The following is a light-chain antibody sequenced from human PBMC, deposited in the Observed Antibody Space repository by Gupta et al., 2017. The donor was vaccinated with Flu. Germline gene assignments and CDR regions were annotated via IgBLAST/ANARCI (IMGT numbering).Light chain of an antibody. CDR2: AAS. J-gene: IGKJ3*01. V-gene: IGKV1-39*01. CDR1: QSISSY. Sequence: DIQMTQSPSSLSASVGDRVTITCRASQSISSYLNWYQQKPGKAPKLLIYAASSLQSGVPSRFSGSGSGTDXTLXISSLQXEDFATYYCQQSYSTPQGGVFTFGXGTKVDIK. CDR3: QQSYSTPQGGVFT.